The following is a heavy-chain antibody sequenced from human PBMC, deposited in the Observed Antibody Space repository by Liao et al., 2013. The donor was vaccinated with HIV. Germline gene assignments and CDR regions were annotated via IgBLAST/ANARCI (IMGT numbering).Heavy chain of an antibody. CDR2: IYTSGST. Sequence: QVQLQESGPGLVKPSETLSLTCTVSGGSISSYYWSWIRQPAGKGLEWIGRIYTSGSTNYNPSLKSRVTISVDTSKNQFSLKLSSVTAADTAVYYCARERRENWIDAFDIWGQGTMVTVSS. D-gene: IGHD1-1*01. V-gene: IGHV4-4*07. CDR3: ARERRENWIDAFDI. J-gene: IGHJ3*02. CDR1: GGSISSYY.